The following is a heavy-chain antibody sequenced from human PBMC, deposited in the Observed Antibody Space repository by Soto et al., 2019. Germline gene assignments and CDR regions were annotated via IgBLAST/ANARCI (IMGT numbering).Heavy chain of an antibody. CDR2: IYYSGST. Sequence: TSETLSLTCTVSGGSISSSSYYWGWIRQPPGKGLEWIGSIYYSGSTYYNPSLKSRVTISVDTSKNQFSLKLSSVTAADTAVYYCAKDSLKKYSSGWPYYFDYWGQGTLVTVSS. CDR1: GGSISSSSYY. J-gene: IGHJ4*02. CDR3: AKDSLKKYSSGWPYYFDY. D-gene: IGHD6-19*01. V-gene: IGHV4-39*02.